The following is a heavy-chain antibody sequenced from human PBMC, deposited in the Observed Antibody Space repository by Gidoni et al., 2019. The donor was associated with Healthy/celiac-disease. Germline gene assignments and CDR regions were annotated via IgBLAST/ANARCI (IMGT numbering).Heavy chain of an antibody. CDR2: IYYSGST. CDR1: GGSIISSSYY. J-gene: IGHJ5*02. D-gene: IGHD4-17*01. CDR3: ARHSPDELWETVTTPFDP. V-gene: IGHV4-39*01. Sequence: QLQLQESGPGLVKPSETLSLTCTASGGSIISSSYYCGWIRQPPGQGLEWIGSIYYSGSTYYNPSLKSRVTISVDTSKNQFSRKLSSVTAADTAVYYCARHSPDELWETVTTPFDPWGQGTLVTVSS.